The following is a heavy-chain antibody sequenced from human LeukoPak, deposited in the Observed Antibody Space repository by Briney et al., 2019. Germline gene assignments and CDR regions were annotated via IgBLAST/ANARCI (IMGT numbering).Heavy chain of an antibody. CDR3: AKGALIITVFN. Sequence: GGSLRLSCAASGFTFSSYGMHWVRQAPGKGLEWVSGISDSGGSTYYADSVKGRFTISRDNSKNTLYLQMSSLRAEDTAVYYCAKGALIITVFNWGQGTLVTVPS. CDR1: GFTFSSYG. J-gene: IGHJ4*02. V-gene: IGHV3-23*01. D-gene: IGHD1-20*01. CDR2: ISDSGGST.